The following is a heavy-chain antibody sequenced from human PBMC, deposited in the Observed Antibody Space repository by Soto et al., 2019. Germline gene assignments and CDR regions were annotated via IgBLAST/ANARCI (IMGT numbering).Heavy chain of an antibody. V-gene: IGHV1-69*13. J-gene: IGHJ5*02. CDR2: IIPIFGTA. Sequence: SVKISCKASGGTFSSYAISWVREAPGQGLEWMGGIIPIFGTANYAQKFQGRVTMTADESTSTAYMELSSLRSEDTAVYYCARDQYDSSQTNWFDPWGQGTLVTVPQ. D-gene: IGHD3-22*01. CDR3: ARDQYDSSQTNWFDP. CDR1: GGTFSSYA.